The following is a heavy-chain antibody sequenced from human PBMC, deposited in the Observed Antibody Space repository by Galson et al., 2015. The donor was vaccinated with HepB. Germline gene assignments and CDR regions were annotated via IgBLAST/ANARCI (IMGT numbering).Heavy chain of an antibody. J-gene: IGHJ4*02. D-gene: IGHD3-22*01. CDR3: ARVYDSSGYYAKAYYFDY. Sequence: VKVSCKASGYTFTSYGISWVRQAPGQGLEWMGWISAYNGNTNYAQKLQGRVTMTTDTSTSTAYMELRSLRSDDTAVYYCARVYDSSGYYAKAYYFDYWGQGTLVTVSS. CDR2: ISAYNGNT. CDR1: GYTFTSYG. V-gene: IGHV1-18*04.